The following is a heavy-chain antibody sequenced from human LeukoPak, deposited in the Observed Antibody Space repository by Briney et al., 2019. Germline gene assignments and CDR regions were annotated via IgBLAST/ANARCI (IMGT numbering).Heavy chain of an antibody. CDR1: GYSFTTYC. CDR3: AKLGAYTSSWYGSFDY. Sequence: GESLKISCKGSGYSFTTYCIGWVRQMPGKGLECMGIIYPGDSDTRYSPSFQGQVTISADKSISTAYLQWSSLKASDTAMYYCAKLGAYTSSWYGSFDYWGQGTLVTVSS. J-gene: IGHJ4*02. V-gene: IGHV5-51*01. D-gene: IGHD6-13*01. CDR2: IYPGDSDT.